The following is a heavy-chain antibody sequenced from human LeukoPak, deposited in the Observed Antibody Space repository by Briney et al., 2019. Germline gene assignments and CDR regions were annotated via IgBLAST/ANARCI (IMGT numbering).Heavy chain of an antibody. D-gene: IGHD3-10*01. CDR3: AKDRYYGSGSYIDY. V-gene: IGHV3-48*04. CDR2: ISSSSSTI. Sequence: PGGSLRLSCAASGFTFSSYSMNWVRQAPGKGLEWVSYISSSSSTIYYADSVKGRFTISRDNAKNSLYLQMNSLRAEDTALYYCAKDRYYGSGSYIDYWGQGTLVTVSS. CDR1: GFTFSSYS. J-gene: IGHJ4*02.